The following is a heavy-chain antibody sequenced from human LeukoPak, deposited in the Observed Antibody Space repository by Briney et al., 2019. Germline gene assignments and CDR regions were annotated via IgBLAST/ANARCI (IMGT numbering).Heavy chain of an antibody. CDR3: ARDQVKGYFDY. V-gene: IGHV4-59*01. J-gene: IGHJ4*02. Sequence: SETLSLTCTVSGGSISSYYWSWVRQPPGKGLEWIGYIYYSGSTNYNPSLKSRVTISVDTSKNQFSLKLSSVTAADTAVYYCARDQVKGYFDYWGQGTLVTVSS. CDR2: IYYSGST. CDR1: GGSISSYY. D-gene: IGHD2-21*01.